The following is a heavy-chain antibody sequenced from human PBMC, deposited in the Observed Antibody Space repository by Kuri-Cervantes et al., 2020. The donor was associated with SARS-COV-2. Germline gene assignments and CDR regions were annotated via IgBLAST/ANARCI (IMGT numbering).Heavy chain of an antibody. Sequence: GESLKISCAASGCTFNTYAMHWVRQAPGKGLEWVAVISYDGGNKDYADSVKGRFTISRDNSKNTLYLQMNSLRAEDTAVYYCARTDTAMGDLDYWGQGTLVTVSS. CDR2: ISYDGGNK. CDR3: ARTDTAMGDLDY. D-gene: IGHD5-18*01. CDR1: GCTFNTYA. V-gene: IGHV3-30*01. J-gene: IGHJ4*02.